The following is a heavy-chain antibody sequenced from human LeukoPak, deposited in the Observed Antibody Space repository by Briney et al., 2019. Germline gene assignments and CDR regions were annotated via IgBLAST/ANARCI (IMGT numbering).Heavy chain of an antibody. D-gene: IGHD3-9*01. CDR1: GGSFSGYY. CDR2: INHSGST. CDR3: ARHVGYYDILTGYSYYFDY. V-gene: IGHV4-34*01. J-gene: IGHJ4*02. Sequence: KTSETLSLTCAVYGGSFSGYYWSWIRQPPGKGLEWIGEINHSGSTNYNPSLKSRVTISVDTSKNQFSLKLSSVTAADTAVYYCARHVGYYDILTGYSYYFDYWGQGTLVTVSS.